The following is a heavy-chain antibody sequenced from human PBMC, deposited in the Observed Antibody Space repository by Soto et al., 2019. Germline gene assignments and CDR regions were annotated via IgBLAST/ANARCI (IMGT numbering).Heavy chain of an antibody. CDR1: GGTFSSYA. Sequence: SVKVSCKASGGTFSSYAISWVRQAPGQGLEWMGGIIPIFGTANYAQKFQGRVTITADEFTSTAYMELSSLRSEDTAVYYCARKRDRSCYAPGSFDFSGQGTLVTVSS. V-gene: IGHV1-69*13. D-gene: IGHD3-22*01. CDR2: IIPIFGTA. CDR3: ARKRDRSCYAPGSFDF. J-gene: IGHJ4*02.